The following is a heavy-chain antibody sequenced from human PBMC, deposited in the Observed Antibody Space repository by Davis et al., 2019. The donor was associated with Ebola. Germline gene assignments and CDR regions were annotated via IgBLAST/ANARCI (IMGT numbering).Heavy chain of an antibody. J-gene: IGHJ4*02. D-gene: IGHD4-17*01. CDR2: ISGSGGRT. Sequence: GGSLRLSCAVSGFTFSNYAMSCVRQVPGKGLEWVSAISGSGGRTDYADSVKGRFTISRDNSKNTLYLQMNSLRAEDTAVYYCARRRGDYIDSLTDSWGQGTLVTVSS. CDR3: ARRRGDYIDSLTDS. V-gene: IGHV3-23*01. CDR1: GFTFSNYA.